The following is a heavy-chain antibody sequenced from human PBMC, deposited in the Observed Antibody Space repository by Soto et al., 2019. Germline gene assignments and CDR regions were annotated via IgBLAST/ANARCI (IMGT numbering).Heavy chain of an antibody. CDR1: GASISNTNW. J-gene: IGHJ4*02. V-gene: IGHV4-4*02. D-gene: IGHD6-13*01. Sequence: QVQLQESGPGLVEPSGTLSLTCAVSGASISNTNWCNWVRQPPGRGLEWIGEIYHSGTTNCDPSLKSRVTISVDKSKNQFSLKLSSVTAADTAVYYCAIPGAGDFDYWGQGTLVTVSS. CDR2: IYHSGTT. CDR3: AIPGAGDFDY.